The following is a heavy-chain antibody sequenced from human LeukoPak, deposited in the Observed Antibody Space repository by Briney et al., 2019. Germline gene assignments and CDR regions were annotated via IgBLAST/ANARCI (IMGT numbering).Heavy chain of an antibody. Sequence: PGGSLRLSCAASGFTFSSYSMNWVRQAPGKGLEWVSSIFPSGGEIHYADSVKGRFTISRDNSKNTLYLQMNSLRAEDTAVYYCAKDRGVGYGDYGFDYWGQGTLVTVSS. CDR1: GFTFSSYS. CDR3: AKDRGVGYGDYGFDY. V-gene: IGHV3-23*01. CDR2: IFPSGGEI. J-gene: IGHJ4*02. D-gene: IGHD4-17*01.